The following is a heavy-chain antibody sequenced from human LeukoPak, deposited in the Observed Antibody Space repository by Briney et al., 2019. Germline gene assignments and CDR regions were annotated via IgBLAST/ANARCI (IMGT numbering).Heavy chain of an antibody. V-gene: IGHV4-59*02. CDR3: VIGVGWQPDY. CDR2: IYKIGTT. D-gene: IGHD2-15*01. J-gene: IGHJ4*02. CDR1: GDSVTGYY. Sequence: SETLSLTCTVFGDSVTGYYLNWVRQPPGKGLEWIGHIYKIGTTNYNPSLKSRLTISADTSKNQFSLKLRSVTAADTAVYYCVIGVGWQPDYWGQGALVIVSS.